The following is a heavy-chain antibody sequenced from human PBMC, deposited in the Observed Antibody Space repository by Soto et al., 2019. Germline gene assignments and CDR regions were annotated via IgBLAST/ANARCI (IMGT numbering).Heavy chain of an antibody. V-gene: IGHV3-30*18. CDR1: GFTFSSYG. J-gene: IGHJ6*02. CDR2: ISYDGSNK. D-gene: IGHD3-22*01. Sequence: QVQLVESGGGVVQPGRSLRLSYAASGFTFSSYGMHWVRQAPGKGLEWVAVISYDGSNKYYADSVKGRFTISRDNSKNTLYLQMNSLRAEDTAVYYCAKAISRGDYYDSSGYYYYYGMDVWGQGTTVTVSS. CDR3: AKAISRGDYYDSSGYYYYYGMDV.